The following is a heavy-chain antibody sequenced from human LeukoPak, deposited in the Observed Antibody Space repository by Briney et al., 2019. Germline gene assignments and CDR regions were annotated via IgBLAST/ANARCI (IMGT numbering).Heavy chain of an antibody. CDR2: IKQDGSEK. Sequence: GGSLRLSCAASGFTFSNDWMIWVRQAPGQGLEWVANIKQDGSEKSYVDSVKGRFTISRDNAKNSLYLQMNSLRAEDTAVYYCARARTSGDEALAGNYWGQGTLVTVSS. J-gene: IGHJ4*02. V-gene: IGHV3-7*01. CDR3: ARARTSGDEALAGNY. D-gene: IGHD6-19*01. CDR1: GFTFSNDW.